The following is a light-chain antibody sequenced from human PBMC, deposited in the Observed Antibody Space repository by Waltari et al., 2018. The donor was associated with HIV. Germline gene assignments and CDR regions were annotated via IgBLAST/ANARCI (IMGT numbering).Light chain of an antibody. CDR2: DTN. CDR3: LLSYSGARPAI. J-gene: IGLJ2*01. V-gene: IGLV7-46*01. CDR1: SGPVTSGHY. Sequence: QAVVTQEPALTVPPGGTVTLTCGSSSGPVTSGHYPHWFQQKPGQAPRALIYDTNNKHSWTPARFSGALLGGKAALTLSGAQPEDEADYFCLLSYSGARPAIFGGGTKLSVL.